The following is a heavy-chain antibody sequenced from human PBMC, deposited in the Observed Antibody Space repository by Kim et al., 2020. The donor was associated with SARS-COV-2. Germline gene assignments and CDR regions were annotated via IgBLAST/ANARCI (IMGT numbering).Heavy chain of an antibody. CDR1: GVSLNKHF. CDR3: AGGGGTSGRWWFFYN. CDR2: MSFDGSK. V-gene: IGHV3-30*04. J-gene: IGHJ4*02. Sequence: GGSLRLSCAASGVSLNKHFIHWVRQAPGKGLEWVAAMSFDGSKYYADSAKGRFTISRDASETTQLLQLSSLRPDDTALYYCAGGGGTSGRWWFFYNWGQ. D-gene: IGHD2-15*01.